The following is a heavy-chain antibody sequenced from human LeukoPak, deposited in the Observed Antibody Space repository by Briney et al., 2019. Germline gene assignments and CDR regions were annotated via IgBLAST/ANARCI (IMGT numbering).Heavy chain of an antibody. J-gene: IGHJ4*02. CDR2: MYLDGRT. D-gene: IGHD6-19*01. V-gene: IGHV4-4*02. Sequence: SETLSHTCAVSGGSISSLNLWSWLRQPPGKGLEWVGEMYLDGRTNFHPSVRGRVTIFIDKPKNQLSLQLTSVTAADTAVYYCAGLEGRYSTDWFYFFDYWGQGALVTVSS. CDR1: GGSISSLNL. CDR3: AGLEGRYSTDWFYFFDY.